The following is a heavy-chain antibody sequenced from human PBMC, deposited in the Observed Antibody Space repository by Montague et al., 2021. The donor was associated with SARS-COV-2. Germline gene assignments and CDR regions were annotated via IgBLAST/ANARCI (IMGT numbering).Heavy chain of an antibody. CDR3: ARWAIVVVPAAPSRAFDI. D-gene: IGHD2-2*01. V-gene: IGHV3-30-3*01. CDR1: GFTFSSYA. J-gene: IGHJ3*02. CDR2: ISYDGSNK. Sequence: SLRLSCAASGFTFSSYAMHWVRQAPGKGLEWVAVISYDGSNKYYADSVKGRFTISRDNPKNTLYLQMNSLRAEDTAVYYCARWAIVVVPAAPSRAFDIWGQGTMVTVSS.